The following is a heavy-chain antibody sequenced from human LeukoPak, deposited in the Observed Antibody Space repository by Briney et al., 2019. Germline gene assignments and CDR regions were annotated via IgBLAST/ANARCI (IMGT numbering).Heavy chain of an antibody. D-gene: IGHD3-22*01. CDR2: ISGSGGST. V-gene: IGHV3-23*01. Sequence: GGSLRLSCTASGFVFFTSWMTWVRQAPGKGLEWVSAISGSGGSTYYADSVKGRFTISRDNSKNTLYLQMNSLRAEDTAVYYCAKPQYYYDSSGSPRGIDPWGQGTLVTVSS. CDR1: GFVFFTSW. J-gene: IGHJ5*02. CDR3: AKPQYYYDSSGSPRGIDP.